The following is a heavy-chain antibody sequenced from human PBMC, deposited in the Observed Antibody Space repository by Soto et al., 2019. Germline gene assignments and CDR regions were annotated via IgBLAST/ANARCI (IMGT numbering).Heavy chain of an antibody. CDR2: IYWNDDK. Sequence: SGPSLVNPTQTLTLTCTFSGFSLSTNAVGVGWIRQPPGKALEWLALIYWNDDKRYSPSLKSRLTITKDTSKNQVVLTMTNMDPVDTATYYCAHDNYDSSGYYPHDAFDIWGQGTMVTVSS. V-gene: IGHV2-5*01. CDR1: GFSLSTNAVG. J-gene: IGHJ3*02. D-gene: IGHD3-22*01. CDR3: AHDNYDSSGYYPHDAFDI.